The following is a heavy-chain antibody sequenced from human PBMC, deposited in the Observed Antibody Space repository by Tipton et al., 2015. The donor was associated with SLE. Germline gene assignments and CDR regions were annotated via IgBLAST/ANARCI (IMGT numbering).Heavy chain of an antibody. V-gene: IGHV4-34*01. Sequence: TLSLTCAVYGGSFSGYYWSWIRQPPGKGLEWIGEINHSGSTSYNPSLKSRVTISVDTSKNQFSLNLSSVTAADTAVYYCARRYSSSWALFDYWGQGTLVTVSS. CDR2: INHSGST. J-gene: IGHJ4*02. D-gene: IGHD6-13*01. CDR1: GGSFSGYY. CDR3: ARRYSSSWALFDY.